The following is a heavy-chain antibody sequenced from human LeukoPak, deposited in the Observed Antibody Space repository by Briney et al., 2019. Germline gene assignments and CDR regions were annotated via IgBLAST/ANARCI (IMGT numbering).Heavy chain of an antibody. CDR1: GYTFTGYY. V-gene: IGHV1-2*02. J-gene: IGHJ6*02. CDR3: ARDPREITYYDFWSGYYYGMDV. CDR2: INPNSGGT. D-gene: IGHD3-3*01. Sequence: ASMKVSCKASGYTFTGYYMHWVRQAPGQGLEWMGWINPNSGGTNYAQKFQGRVTMTRDTSTSTVYMELSSLRSEDTAVYYCARDPREITYYDFWSGYYYGMDVWGQGTTVTVSS.